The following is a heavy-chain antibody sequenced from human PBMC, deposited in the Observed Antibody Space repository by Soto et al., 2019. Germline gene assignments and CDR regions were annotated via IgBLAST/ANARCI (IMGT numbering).Heavy chain of an antibody. J-gene: IGHJ4*02. CDR3: TSGLIVVVAASRLAVY. V-gene: IGHV3-15*07. CDR2: IQSKTYGEAT. CDR1: GFSFDNAW. D-gene: IGHD2-21*01. Sequence: EVQLVESGGGLLKPGESVRLSCAASGFSFDNAWMNWVRQAPGKGLEWVGRIQSKTYGEATDYAAPGKGRFTISRDDSKTTRYLHMNSRKAEDSAVYYCTSGLIVVVAASRLAVYWGQGTLVTVSS.